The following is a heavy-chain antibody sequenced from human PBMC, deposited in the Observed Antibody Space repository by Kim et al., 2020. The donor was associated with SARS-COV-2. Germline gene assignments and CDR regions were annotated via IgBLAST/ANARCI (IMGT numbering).Heavy chain of an antibody. V-gene: IGHV4-59*01. D-gene: IGHD3-22*01. J-gene: IGHJ4*02. CDR2: IYYSGST. CDR1: GGFISSYY. CDR3: ASGGHYDSSGYYRDY. Sequence: SETLSLTCTVSGGFISSYYWSWIRQPPGKGLEWIGYIYYSGSTNYNPSLKSRVTISVDTSKNQFSLKLSSVTAADTAVYYCASGGHYDSSGYYRDYWGQGTLVTVSS.